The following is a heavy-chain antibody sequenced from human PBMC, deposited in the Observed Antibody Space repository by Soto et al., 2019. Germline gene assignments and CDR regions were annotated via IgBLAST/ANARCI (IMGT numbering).Heavy chain of an antibody. CDR3: AKDNGSGCDWLRVGDASDI. D-gene: IGHD5-12*01. V-gene: IGHV3-30*18. J-gene: IGHJ3*02. CDR2: ISYDGSNK. CDR1: GFTFSSYG. Sequence: GSLRLSCAASGFTFSSYGMHWVRQAPGKGLEWVAVISYDGSNKYYADSVKGRLTISRDNSKNTLYLQMDSLRGEDTAVYYCAKDNGSGCDWLRVGDASDIWGQGTMVTVSS.